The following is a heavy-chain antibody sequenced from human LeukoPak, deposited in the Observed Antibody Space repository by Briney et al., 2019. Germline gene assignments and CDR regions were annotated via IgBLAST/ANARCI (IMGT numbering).Heavy chain of an antibody. CDR2: ISAYNGNT. V-gene: IGHV1-18*01. Sequence: GASPKVSCNASGYTFTSYGISWVRQGPRQGLEWMGWISAYNGNTNYAQKLQGRVTMTTDTSTSTAYMELRSLRSDDTAVYYCARDSSGYIHKVDYWGQGTLVTVSS. CDR1: GYTFTSYG. J-gene: IGHJ4*02. D-gene: IGHD3-22*01. CDR3: ARDSSGYIHKVDY.